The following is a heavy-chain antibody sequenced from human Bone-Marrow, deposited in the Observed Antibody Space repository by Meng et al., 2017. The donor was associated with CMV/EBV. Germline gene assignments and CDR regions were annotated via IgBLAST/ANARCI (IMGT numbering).Heavy chain of an antibody. D-gene: IGHD1-26*01. J-gene: IGHJ4*02. Sequence: GESLKISCAASGFTFSSYAMHWVRQAPGKGLEWVAVISYDGSNKYYADSVKGRFTIFRDNSKNTLYLQMNSLRAEDTAVYYCAREGVGALGYWGQGTLVTVSS. CDR1: GFTFSSYA. CDR3: AREGVGALGY. V-gene: IGHV3-30*04. CDR2: ISYDGSNK.